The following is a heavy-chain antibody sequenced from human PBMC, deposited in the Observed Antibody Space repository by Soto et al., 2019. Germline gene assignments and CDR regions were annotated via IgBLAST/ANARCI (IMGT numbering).Heavy chain of an antibody. CDR2: IYYTGST. Sequence: PSETLSLTCTVSGGSISSYFWSWIRQPPGKGLEWIGYIYYTGSTNYNPSLKSRVTISVDTSKNQFSLQLSSVTAADTAVYYCARSPDYYDSSGYQEYFQHWGQGTLVTVS. V-gene: IGHV4-59*01. J-gene: IGHJ1*01. CDR1: GGSISSYF. D-gene: IGHD3-22*01. CDR3: ARSPDYYDSSGYQEYFQH.